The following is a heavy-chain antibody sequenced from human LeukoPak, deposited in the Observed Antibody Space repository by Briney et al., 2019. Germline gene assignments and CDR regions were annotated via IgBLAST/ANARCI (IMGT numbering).Heavy chain of an antibody. V-gene: IGHV3-21*01. J-gene: IGHJ6*02. CDR3: ARVGYCSGASCFNGMDV. CDR2: ISSTSTYI. D-gene: IGHD2-15*01. CDR1: GFTFSSYS. Sequence: NPGGSLRLSCAASGFTFSSYSMNWVRQAPGKGLEWVSSISSTSTYIYHADSVKGRFTISRDNAKNSLYLQMNSLRAEDTAVFYCARVGYCSGASCFNGMDVWGQGTTVTVSS.